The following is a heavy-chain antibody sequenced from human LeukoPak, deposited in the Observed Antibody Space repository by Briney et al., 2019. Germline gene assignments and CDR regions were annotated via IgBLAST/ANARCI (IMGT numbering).Heavy chain of an antibody. CDR3: ARVAAAVLTHLPY. D-gene: IGHD6-13*01. J-gene: IGHJ4*02. V-gene: IGHV1-18*01. Sequence: GASVKVSCKASGYTFTSYGISWVRQAPGQGLEWMGWISAYNGNTNYAQKLQGRVTMTTDTSTSTAYMELSSLRYDETAVYYCARVAAAVLTHLPYWGQGTLVTVSS. CDR1: GYTFTSYG. CDR2: ISAYNGNT.